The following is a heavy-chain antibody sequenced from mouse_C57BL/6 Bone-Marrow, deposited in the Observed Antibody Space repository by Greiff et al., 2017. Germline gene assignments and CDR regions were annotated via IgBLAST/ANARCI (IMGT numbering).Heavy chain of an antibody. CDR1: GFTFSSYT. CDR2: ISGGGGNT. Sequence: EVKVVESVGGLVKPGGSLKLSCAASGFTFSSYTMSWVRQTPEKRLQWVAAISGGGGNTYYPDSVKGRFTISRDNDKNILYLQMSSLESEDRGLYYCYRPVNTLLTTKYFDVWGTGTTVTVSS. J-gene: IGHJ1*03. D-gene: IGHD2-1*01. CDR3: YRPVNTLLTTKYFDV. V-gene: IGHV5-9*01.